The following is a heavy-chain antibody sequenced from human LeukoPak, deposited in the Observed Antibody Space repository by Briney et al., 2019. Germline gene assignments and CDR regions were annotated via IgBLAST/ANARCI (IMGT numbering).Heavy chain of an antibody. Sequence: GGSLRLSCTVSGFSVSDNSMSWVRQAPGKGLEWVSFIYSGTTHYSDSVKGRFTISRDNSKNTLYLQMNSLRAEDTAVYYCAKDGTLVGATFFDYWGQGTLVTVSS. CDR1: GFSVSDNS. CDR3: AKDGTLVGATFFDY. CDR2: IYSGTT. D-gene: IGHD1-26*01. V-gene: IGHV3-53*01. J-gene: IGHJ4*02.